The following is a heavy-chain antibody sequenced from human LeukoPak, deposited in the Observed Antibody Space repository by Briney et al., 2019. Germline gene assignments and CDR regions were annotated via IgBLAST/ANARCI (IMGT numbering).Heavy chain of an antibody. Sequence: PGGSLRLSCAASGSTFSDFHMSWIRQAPGKGLEWVSYISGSAGTTYYAASVKGRFTSSRDNAKNSLYLQMNSLRAEDTAVYYCAREGSSSWFVNSWGQGTLVTVSS. CDR2: ISGSAGTT. J-gene: IGHJ4*02. CDR3: AREGSSSWFVNS. V-gene: IGHV3-11*01. CDR1: GSTFSDFH. D-gene: IGHD6-13*01.